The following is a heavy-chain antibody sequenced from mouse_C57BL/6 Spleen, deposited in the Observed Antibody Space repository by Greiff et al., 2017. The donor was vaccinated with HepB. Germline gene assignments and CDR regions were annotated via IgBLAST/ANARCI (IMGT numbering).Heavy chain of an antibody. CDR2: ISSGSSTI. CDR3: ARWGHGAWFAY. D-gene: IGHD6-1*01. CDR1: GFTFSDYG. V-gene: IGHV5-17*01. Sequence: EVHLVESGGGLVKPGGSLKLSCAASGFTFSDYGMHWVRQAPEKGLEWVAYISSGSSTIYYADTVKGRFTISRDNAKNTLFLQMTSLRSEDTAMYYCARWGHGAWFAYWGQGTLVTVSA. J-gene: IGHJ3*01.